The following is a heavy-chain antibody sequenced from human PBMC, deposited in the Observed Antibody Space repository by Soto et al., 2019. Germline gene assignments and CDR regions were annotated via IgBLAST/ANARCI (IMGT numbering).Heavy chain of an antibody. CDR1: GYTFTSYD. J-gene: IGHJ3*02. CDR2: MNPNSGNT. CDR3: ATDYYDSSGYYCGYAFAI. Sequence: ASVKVSCKASGYTFTSYDINWVRQATGQGLEWMGWMNPNSGNTGYAQKFQGRVTMTRNTSISTAYMELSSLRSEDTAVYYCATDYYDSSGYYCGYAFAIWGQGTMVTVSS. V-gene: IGHV1-8*01. D-gene: IGHD3-22*01.